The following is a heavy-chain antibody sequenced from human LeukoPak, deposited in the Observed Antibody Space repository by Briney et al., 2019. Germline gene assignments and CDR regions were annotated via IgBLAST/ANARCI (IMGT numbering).Heavy chain of an antibody. J-gene: IGHJ4*02. Sequence: PSETLSLTCTVSGGSISSSSYYWGWIRQPPGKGLEWIGSIYYSGSTYYNPSLKSRVTISVDTSKNQFSLKLSSVTAADTAVYYCARAPPYDYDFWSGYKKYYFDYWGQGTLVTVSS. D-gene: IGHD3-3*01. CDR2: IYYSGST. CDR1: GGSISSSSYY. V-gene: IGHV4-39*01. CDR3: ARAPPYDYDFWSGYKKYYFDY.